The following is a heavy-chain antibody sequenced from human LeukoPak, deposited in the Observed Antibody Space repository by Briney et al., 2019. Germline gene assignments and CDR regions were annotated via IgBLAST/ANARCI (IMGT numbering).Heavy chain of an antibody. J-gene: IGHJ4*02. CDR2: YTGSGGST. Sequence: GGSLTLSCAASGFTFSKCAMAWVRQIPGKGLEWISIYTGSGGSTYYTDPVKGRFTVSRDNSKNTLYLQMNNLRVDDTATYFCASRPAATLGPLDYWGQGTLVTVSS. CDR3: ASRPAATLGPLDY. CDR1: GFTFSKCA. D-gene: IGHD2-15*01. V-gene: IGHV3-23*01.